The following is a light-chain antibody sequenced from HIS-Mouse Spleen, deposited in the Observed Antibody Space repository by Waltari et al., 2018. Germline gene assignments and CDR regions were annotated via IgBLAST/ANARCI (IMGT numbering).Light chain of an antibody. CDR3: QQSYSTPRT. Sequence: DIQMTQSPSSLSASAGARVAITCRASQSISSYLNWYQQKPGKAPKLLIYAASSLQSGVPSRFSGSGSGTDFTLTISSLQPEDFATYYCQQSYSTPRTFGQGTKVEIK. J-gene: IGKJ1*01. V-gene: IGKV1-39*01. CDR2: AAS. CDR1: QSISSY.